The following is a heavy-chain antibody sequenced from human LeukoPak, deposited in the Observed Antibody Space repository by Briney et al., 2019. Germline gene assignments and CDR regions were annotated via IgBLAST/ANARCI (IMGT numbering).Heavy chain of an antibody. CDR2: INHSGST. D-gene: IGHD1-14*01. J-gene: IGHJ4*02. V-gene: IGHV4-34*01. Sequence: SEALSLTCAVYGVSFSGYYWSWIRQPPGKGLEWIGEINHSGSTNYNPSLKSRVTISIDTSKNQFSLNLSSVTAADTAVYYCARGRRLQPYYFDYWGQGTPVTVSS. CDR1: GVSFSGYY. CDR3: ARGRRLQPYYFDY.